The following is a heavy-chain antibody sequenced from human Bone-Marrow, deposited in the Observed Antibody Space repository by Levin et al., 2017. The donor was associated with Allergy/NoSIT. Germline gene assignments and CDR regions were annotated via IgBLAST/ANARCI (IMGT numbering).Heavy chain of an antibody. CDR3: ARARPNSSSWRFLGDYGMDV. CDR2: MNPNSGNT. J-gene: IGHJ6*02. Sequence: ASVKVSCKASGYTFTSYDINWVRQATGQGLEWMGWMNPNSGNTGYAQKFQGRVTMTRNTSISTAYMELSSLRSEDTAVYYCARARPNSSSWRFLGDYGMDVWGQGTTVTVSS. V-gene: IGHV1-8*01. CDR1: GYTFTSYD. D-gene: IGHD6-13*01.